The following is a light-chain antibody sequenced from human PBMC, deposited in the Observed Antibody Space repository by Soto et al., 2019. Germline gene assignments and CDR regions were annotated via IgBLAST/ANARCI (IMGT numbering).Light chain of an antibody. Sequence: EIVLTQSPATLSLSPGERVTLSCRASQSVSSYFAWYQQNPGQAPRLLIYDASNRSTGIPARFSGSGSGTDFPLTISSLVPEDFAVYDCQQRSNWPPFTFGPGNKVDIK. CDR3: QQRSNWPPFT. CDR2: DAS. J-gene: IGKJ3*01. CDR1: QSVSSY. V-gene: IGKV3-11*01.